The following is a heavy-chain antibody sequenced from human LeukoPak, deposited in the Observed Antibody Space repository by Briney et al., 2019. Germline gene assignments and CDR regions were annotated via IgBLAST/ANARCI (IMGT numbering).Heavy chain of an antibody. D-gene: IGHD5-12*01. CDR1: GFTFSSYW. CDR3: ARVRRDRLLYFDY. Sequence: GGSLRLSCAASGFTFSSYWMSWVRQAPGKGLGRVANIKQDGSEKYYVDSVKGRFTISRDNAKNSLYLQMNSLRDEDTAVYYCARVRRDRLLYFDYWGQGTLATVSS. CDR2: IKQDGSEK. J-gene: IGHJ4*02. V-gene: IGHV3-7*01.